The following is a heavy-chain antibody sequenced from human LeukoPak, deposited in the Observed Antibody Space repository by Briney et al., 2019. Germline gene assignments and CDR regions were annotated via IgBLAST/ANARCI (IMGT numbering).Heavy chain of an antibody. CDR1: GFTFSSYW. CDR3: AREKSGYYMDV. J-gene: IGHJ6*03. Sequence: GGSLRLSCAAPGFTFSSYWMSWVRQAPGKGLEWVANIKQDGSEKYYVDSVKGRFTISRDNAKNSLYLQMNSLRAEDTAVYYCAREKSGYYMDVWGKGTTVTVSS. CDR2: IKQDGSEK. D-gene: IGHD1-26*01. V-gene: IGHV3-7*01.